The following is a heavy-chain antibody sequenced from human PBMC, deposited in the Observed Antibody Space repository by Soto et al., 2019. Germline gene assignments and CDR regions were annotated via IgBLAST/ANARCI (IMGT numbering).Heavy chain of an antibody. J-gene: IGHJ4*02. Sequence: SETLSLTCTVSGCSISSGGYYWSWIRQHPGKGLEWIGYIYYSGSTYYNPSLKSRVTISVDTSKNQFSLKLSSVTAADTAVYYCARDPIYGDYFDYWGQGTLVTVSA. CDR3: ARDPIYGDYFDY. V-gene: IGHV4-31*03. CDR2: IYYSGST. CDR1: GCSISSGGYY. D-gene: IGHD3-3*01.